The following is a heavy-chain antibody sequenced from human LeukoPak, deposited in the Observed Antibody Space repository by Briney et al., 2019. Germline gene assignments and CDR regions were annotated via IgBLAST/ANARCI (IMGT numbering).Heavy chain of an antibody. J-gene: IGHJ4*02. V-gene: IGHV3-23*01. CDR1: GFNFNNAW. CDR3: AKDRDIVVVPAVDFDY. Sequence: GGSLRLSCATSGFNFNNAWMSWVRQAPGKGLEWVSAISGSGGSTYYADSVKGRFTISRDNSKNTLYLQMNSLRAEDTAVYYCAKDRDIVVVPAVDFDYWGQGTLVTVSS. D-gene: IGHD2-2*01. CDR2: ISGSGGST.